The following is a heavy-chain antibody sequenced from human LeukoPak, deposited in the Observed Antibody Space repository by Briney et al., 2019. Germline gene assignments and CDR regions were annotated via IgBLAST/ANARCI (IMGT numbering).Heavy chain of an antibody. CDR3: ASDGSMIVGSSDAFDI. D-gene: IGHD3-22*01. V-gene: IGHV4-34*01. Sequence: SETLSLTCAVYGGSFSGYYWSWIRQPPGKGLEWIGEINHSGSTNYNPSLKSRVTISVDTSKNQFSLKLSSVTAADTAVYYCASDGSMIVGSSDAFDIWGQGTMVTVSS. J-gene: IGHJ3*02. CDR2: INHSGST. CDR1: GGSFSGYY.